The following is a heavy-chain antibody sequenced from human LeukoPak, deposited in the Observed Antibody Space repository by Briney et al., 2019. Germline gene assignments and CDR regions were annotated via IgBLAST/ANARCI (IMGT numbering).Heavy chain of an antibody. CDR3: AKDSLPNSGSAEY. CDR2: IWYDGSGK. J-gene: IGHJ4*02. Sequence: QAGGSLRLSCAASGFTFSSYGMHWVRQAPGKGLEWVAVIWYDGSGKYYRDSVKGRFTISRDNSKNTLYLQMNSLRAEDTAVYYCAKDSLPNSGSAEYWGQGTLVTVSS. D-gene: IGHD3-10*01. V-gene: IGHV3-33*06. CDR1: GFTFSSYG.